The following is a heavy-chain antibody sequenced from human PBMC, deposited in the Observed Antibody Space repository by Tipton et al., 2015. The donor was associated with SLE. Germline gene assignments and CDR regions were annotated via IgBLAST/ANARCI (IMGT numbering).Heavy chain of an antibody. J-gene: IGHJ1*01. Sequence: SLRLSCAASGFTFSDYYMSWIRQAPGKGLEWISYISTSGSSIHYADSVKGRFTISRDNAKNSLYLQLNSLRVEDTAVYYCAAFFWNGFPTAFQHWGQGTLVTVSS. D-gene: IGHD3-3*01. CDR1: GFTFSDYY. CDR2: ISTSGSSI. CDR3: AAFFWNGFPTAFQH. V-gene: IGHV3-11*04.